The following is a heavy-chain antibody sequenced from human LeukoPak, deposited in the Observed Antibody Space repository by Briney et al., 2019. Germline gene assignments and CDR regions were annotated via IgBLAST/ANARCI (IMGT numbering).Heavy chain of an antibody. CDR3: AKDSPGWELLLAY. Sequence: GGSLRLSCAASGFTFSSYGMHWVRQAPGKGLEWVAVISYDGSNKYYADSAKGRFTISRDNSKNTLYLQMNSLRAEDTAVYYCAKDSPGWELLLAYWGQGTLVTVSS. D-gene: IGHD1-26*01. CDR2: ISYDGSNK. J-gene: IGHJ4*02. V-gene: IGHV3-30*18. CDR1: GFTFSSYG.